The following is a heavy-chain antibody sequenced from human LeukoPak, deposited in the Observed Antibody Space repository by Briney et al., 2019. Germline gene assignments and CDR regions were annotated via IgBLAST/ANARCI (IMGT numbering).Heavy chain of an antibody. CDR1: GFSFNTYW. CDR2: TSADGTTT. V-gene: IGHV3-74*01. J-gene: IGHJ6*02. D-gene: IGHD3-16*01. CDR3: ARGLTGAYRIMDV. Sequence: PGGSLRLSCVTSGFSFNTYWIHWVRQGPGKGLVWVSLTSADGTTTTYADSVTGRFTVSRDNTRNTLYLQMNSLRAEDAAVYYCARGLTGAYRIMDVWGQGTTVTVS.